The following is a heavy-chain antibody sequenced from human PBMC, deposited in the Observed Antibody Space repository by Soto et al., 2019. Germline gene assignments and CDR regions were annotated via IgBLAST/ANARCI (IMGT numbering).Heavy chain of an antibody. CDR3: ARGPDYAGYIDD. V-gene: IGHV1-69*13. Sequence: QVRLVQSGAEVKKPGSSVKVSCKASGGTFSNHAINWVRQAPGQGPEWMGVIILPFGTPNYAQRFQGRVTITADESMTTAYMELNGLRSEDPAVYYCARGPDYAGYIDDWGQGSLVTVSS. J-gene: IGHJ4*02. CDR1: GGTFSNHA. D-gene: IGHD4-17*01. CDR2: IILPFGTP.